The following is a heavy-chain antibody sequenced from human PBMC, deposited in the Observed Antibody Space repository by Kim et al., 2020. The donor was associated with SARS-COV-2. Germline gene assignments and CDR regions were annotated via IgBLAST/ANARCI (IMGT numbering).Heavy chain of an antibody. CDR1: GFTFDDYA. Sequence: GGSLRLSCAASGFTFDDYAMHWVRQAPGKGLEWVSGISWDSGSIGYADSVKGRFTISRDNAKNSLYLQMNSLRAEDTALYYCAKDMRSSRSSYIPPYYYSGVDVWGEETTVTVSS. D-gene: IGHD3-3*01. CDR2: ISWDSGSI. J-gene: IGHJ6*04. CDR3: AKDMRSSRSSYIPPYYYSGVDV. V-gene: IGHV3-9*01.